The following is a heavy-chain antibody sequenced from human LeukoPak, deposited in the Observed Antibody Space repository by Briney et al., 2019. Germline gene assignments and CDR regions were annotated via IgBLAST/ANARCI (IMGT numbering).Heavy chain of an antibody. J-gene: IGHJ5*02. Sequence: PGGSLRLSCAASGFTFSSYWMSWVRQAPGKGLEWVANIKQDGSEKYYVDSVKGRFTISRDNAKNSLYLQMNSLRAEDTAVYYCARECGTGYSSSWYGNWFDPWGQGTLVTVSS. CDR3: ARECGTGYSSSWYGNWFDP. D-gene: IGHD6-13*01. V-gene: IGHV3-7*01. CDR1: GFTFSSYW. CDR2: IKQDGSEK.